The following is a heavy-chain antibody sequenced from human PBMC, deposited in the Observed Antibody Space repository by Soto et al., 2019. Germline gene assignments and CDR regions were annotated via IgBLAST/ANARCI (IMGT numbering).Heavy chain of an antibody. D-gene: IGHD4-17*01. Sequence: PSETLSLTCTVSGGSISSYYWSWIRQPPGKGLEWIGYIYYSGSTNYNPSLKSRVTISVDTSKNQYSLKLSSVTAADTAVYYCARAGTTVSNNWFDPWGQGTLVTVS. J-gene: IGHJ5*02. CDR2: IYYSGST. CDR3: ARAGTTVSNNWFDP. V-gene: IGHV4-59*01. CDR1: GGSISSYY.